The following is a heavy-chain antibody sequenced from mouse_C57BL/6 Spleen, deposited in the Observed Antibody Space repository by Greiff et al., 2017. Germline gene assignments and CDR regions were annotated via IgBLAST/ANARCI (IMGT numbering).Heavy chain of an antibody. CDR3: ARGGVATGDAMDY. V-gene: IGHV1-69*01. D-gene: IGHD1-1*02. CDR1: GYTFTSYW. CDR2: IDPSASYT. J-gene: IGHJ4*01. Sequence: QVQLKQPGAELVMPGASVKLSCKASGYTFTSYWMHWVKQRPGQGLEWIGEIDPSASYTNYNQKFKGKSTWTVDKSSSTAYMQLSSLTSEDDAVYYCARGGVATGDAMDYWGQGTSVTVSS.